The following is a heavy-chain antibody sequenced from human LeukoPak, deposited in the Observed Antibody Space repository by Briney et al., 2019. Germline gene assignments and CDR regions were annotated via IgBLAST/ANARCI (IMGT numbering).Heavy chain of an antibody. D-gene: IGHD3-9*01. J-gene: IGHJ4*02. CDR1: GFTFDDYA. CDR3: AKAMDDILTYPDY. V-gene: IGHV3-9*03. CDR2: ISWNSGSI. Sequence: GRSLRLSCAASGFTFDDYAMHWVRQAPGKGLEWVSGISWNSGSIGYADSVKGRFTISRDNAKNSLYLQMNSLGAEDMALYYCAKAMDDILTYPDYWGQGTLVTVSS.